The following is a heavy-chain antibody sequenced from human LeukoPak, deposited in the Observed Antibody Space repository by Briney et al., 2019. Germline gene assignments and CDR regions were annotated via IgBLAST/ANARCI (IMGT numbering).Heavy chain of an antibody. D-gene: IGHD3-3*01. CDR1: ELIFNNYA. Sequence: GGSLRLSCAAPELIFNNYAMSWVRQASGKGLEWVSAIRMNGGGTYYADSVKGRFTVSRDDSKNTVYLQMNSLTAEDMAVYYCATMEWFLLGHWGQGTLVTVSS. J-gene: IGHJ4*02. CDR3: ATMEWFLLGH. CDR2: IRMNGGGT. V-gene: IGHV3-23*01.